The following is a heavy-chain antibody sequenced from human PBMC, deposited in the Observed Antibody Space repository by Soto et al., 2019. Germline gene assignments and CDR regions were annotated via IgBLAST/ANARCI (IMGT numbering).Heavy chain of an antibody. CDR3: ARYSYGYSNNWFDP. D-gene: IGHD5-18*01. V-gene: IGHV3-53*01. CDR1: GFTFSRYA. Sequence: PVGSLRLSCAGSGFTFSRYAMNWVRQAPGKGLEWVSVIYSGGSTYYADSVKGRFTISRDNSKNTLYLQMNSLRAEDTAVYYCARYSYGYSNNWFDPWGQGTLVTVSS. J-gene: IGHJ5*02. CDR2: IYSGGST.